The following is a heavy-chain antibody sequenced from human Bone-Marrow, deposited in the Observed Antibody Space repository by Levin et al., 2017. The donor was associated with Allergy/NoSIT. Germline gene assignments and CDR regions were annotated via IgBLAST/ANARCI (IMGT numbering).Heavy chain of an antibody. CDR1: GDSISTYY. CDR2: IYSSGNT. J-gene: IGHJ4*02. CDR3: ARPLHHGYIIGWVY. D-gene: IGHD5-18*01. V-gene: IGHV4-59*08. Sequence: PSETLSLTCTVSGDSISTYYWSWIRQPPGKGLEWIGYIYSSGNTKYNPSLKSRVTISVDTSKNQFSLKLSSVTAADTAVYYCARPLHHGYIIGWVYWGQGTLVTVSS.